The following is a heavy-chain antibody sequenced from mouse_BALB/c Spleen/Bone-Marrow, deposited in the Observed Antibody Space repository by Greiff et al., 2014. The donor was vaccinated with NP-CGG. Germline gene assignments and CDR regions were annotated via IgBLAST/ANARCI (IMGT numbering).Heavy chain of an antibody. V-gene: IGHV1S81*02. CDR2: MDPNTGRT. CDR1: GYTFTSYW. J-gene: IGHJ2*01. CDR3: ARINGYDY. D-gene: IGHD2-2*01. Sequence: QVQLKQSGAELVKPGASVKLSRKASGYTFTSYWMHWVKQRPGQGLEWIGEMDPNTGRTDYNKKFKSQVSLTVDKSSSTAYMHLSSLTSEDSAVYYCARINGYDYWGQGTTLTVSS.